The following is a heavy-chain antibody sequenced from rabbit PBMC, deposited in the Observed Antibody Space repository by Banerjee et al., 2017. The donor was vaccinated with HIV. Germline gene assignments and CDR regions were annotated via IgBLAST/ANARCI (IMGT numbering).Heavy chain of an antibody. CDR3: VRDAGYAGSNL. Sequence: QEQLKETGGGLVQPGGSLTLSCKASGFDFSSNEINWVRQAPGKGLEWIGIIYAAKGDTYYASWVNGRFTISKTSSTTVTLQMTRLTAADTATYFCVRDAGYAGSNLWGPGTLVTVS. J-gene: IGHJ4*01. D-gene: IGHD4-2*01. CDR1: GFDFSSNE. V-gene: IGHV1S45*01. CDR2: IYAAKGDT.